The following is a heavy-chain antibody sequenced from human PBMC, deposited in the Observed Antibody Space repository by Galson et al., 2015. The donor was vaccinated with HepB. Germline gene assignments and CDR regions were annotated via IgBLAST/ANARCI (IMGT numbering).Heavy chain of an antibody. CDR3: ARDPVKMIGFWSGQDRYGMDV. V-gene: IGHV3-48*02. CDR1: GFTFSSYS. D-gene: IGHD3-3*01. Sequence: SLRLSCAASGFTFSSYSMNWVRQAPGKGLEWVSYISSSSSTIYYADSVKGRFTISRDNAKNSLYLQMNSLRDEDTAVYYCARDPVKMIGFWSGQDRYGMDVWGQGTTVTVSS. J-gene: IGHJ6*02. CDR2: ISSSSSTI.